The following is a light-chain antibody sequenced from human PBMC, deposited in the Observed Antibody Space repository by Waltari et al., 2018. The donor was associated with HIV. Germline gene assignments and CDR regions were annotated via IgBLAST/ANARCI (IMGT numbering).Light chain of an antibody. CDR1: SSDVGGYNY. Sequence: QSALTQPPSASGSPGQSVTISCTGTSSDVGGYNYVSWYQHHPGKAPKLMIYEVSKRPAGVPDRFPASTSGSTASLTVSGLQAEDEADYYCSSYAGSNNRWVFGGGTKLTAL. J-gene: IGLJ3*02. V-gene: IGLV2-8*01. CDR2: EVS. CDR3: SSYAGSNNRWV.